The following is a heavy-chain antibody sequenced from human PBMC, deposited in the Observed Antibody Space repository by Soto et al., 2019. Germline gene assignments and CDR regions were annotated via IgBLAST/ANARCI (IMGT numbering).Heavy chain of an antibody. V-gene: IGHV1-18*01. J-gene: IGHJ5*02. Sequence: GASEKVSCKGSGYAFPSYVFSWERQAPGQGLEWVGWISAYNGNTNCAQKLRGRVTMTKDTYPNAPYIDLRSLRADDKGMYYFARVCANEEDLFDPCSQGFQVLVSS. CDR1: GYAFPSYV. CDR2: ISAYNGNT. CDR3: ARVCANEEDLFDP. D-gene: IGHD1-1*01.